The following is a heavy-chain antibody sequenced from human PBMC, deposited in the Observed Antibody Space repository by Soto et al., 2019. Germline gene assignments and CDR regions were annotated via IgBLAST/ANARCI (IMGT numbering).Heavy chain of an antibody. CDR1: GGSIVSYY. CDR2: IYTSGST. V-gene: IGHV4-4*07. J-gene: IGHJ6*02. D-gene: IGHD1-7*01. CDR3: ARGDRITGTTYYYGMDV. Sequence: SETLSLTCTVSGGSIVSYYCSCVRHPSLKGLEWIGRIYTSGSTNYNPSLKSRVTMSVDTSKNQFSLKLSSVAAADTAVYYCARGDRITGTTYYYGMDVWGQGTTVTVSS.